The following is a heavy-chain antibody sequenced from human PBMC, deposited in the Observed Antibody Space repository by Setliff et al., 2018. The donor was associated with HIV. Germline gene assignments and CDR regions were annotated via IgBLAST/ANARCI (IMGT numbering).Heavy chain of an antibody. V-gene: IGHV5-51*01. CDR1: GYIFTSYW. J-gene: IGHJ4*02. CDR3: ARVRDYYFDY. CDR2: IYPCNSDT. Sequence: GESLTISCKGSGYIFTSYWIGWVRQMPGKGLEWMGSIYPCNSDTRYSPSFQGQVTISADKSISTAYLQWSSLKASDTAMYYCARVRDYYFDYWGQGTLVTVSS.